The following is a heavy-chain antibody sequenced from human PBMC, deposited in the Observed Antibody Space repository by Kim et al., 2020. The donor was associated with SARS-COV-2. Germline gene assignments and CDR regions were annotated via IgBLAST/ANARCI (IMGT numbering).Heavy chain of an antibody. Sequence: SRVTISVDTSKNQFSLKLSSVTAADTAVYYCARTGRITIFGVVPDGYFQHWGQGTLVTVSS. J-gene: IGHJ1*01. D-gene: IGHD3-3*01. V-gene: IGHV4-34*01. CDR3: ARTGRITIFGVVPDGYFQH.